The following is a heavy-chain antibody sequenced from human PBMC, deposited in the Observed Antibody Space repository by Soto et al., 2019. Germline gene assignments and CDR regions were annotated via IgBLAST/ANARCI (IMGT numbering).Heavy chain of an antibody. Sequence: QVQLVESGGGVVQPGRSLRLSCAASGFTFNTYGMHWVRQAPGKGLEWVAVIWYDGSNKYYADSVKGRFTISRDNSKNTVALQMNSLRVEDTAVYYCARGWQGGEAFDYWGQGTLVTVSS. V-gene: IGHV3-33*01. J-gene: IGHJ4*02. CDR1: GFTFNTYG. D-gene: IGHD3-16*01. CDR2: IWYDGSNK. CDR3: ARGWQGGEAFDY.